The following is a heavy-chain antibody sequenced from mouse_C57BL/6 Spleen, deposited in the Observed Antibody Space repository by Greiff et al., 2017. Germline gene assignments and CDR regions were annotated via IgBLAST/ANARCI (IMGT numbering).Heavy chain of an antibody. CDR1: GFSLTSYG. D-gene: IGHD1-1*01. Sequence: AQLQQSGPGLVAPSQSLSITCTVSGFSLTSYGVDWVRQSPGKGLEWLGVIWGVGSTNYNSALKSRLSISKDNSKSQVFLKMNSLQTDDTAMYYCASGGGGSSPFAYWGQGTLVTVSA. V-gene: IGHV2-6*01. CDR2: IWGVGST. J-gene: IGHJ3*01. CDR3: ASGGGGSSPFAY.